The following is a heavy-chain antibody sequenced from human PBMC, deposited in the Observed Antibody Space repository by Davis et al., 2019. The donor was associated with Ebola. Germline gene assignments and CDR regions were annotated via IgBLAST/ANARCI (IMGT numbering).Heavy chain of an antibody. CDR2: IYHTWST. V-gene: IGHV4-59*01. CDR1: GGSISSYY. Sequence: MPSDTLSLTCTVPGGSISSYYWSWIRQPPGKGLEWIGYIYHTWSTNYNPSLQSRATISVDTSKNQFSLKLSSVTAADTAVYYCARAPRGYDFWSGYYRMYYFDYWGQGTLVTVSS. J-gene: IGHJ4*02. CDR3: ARAPRGYDFWSGYYRMYYFDY. D-gene: IGHD3-3*01.